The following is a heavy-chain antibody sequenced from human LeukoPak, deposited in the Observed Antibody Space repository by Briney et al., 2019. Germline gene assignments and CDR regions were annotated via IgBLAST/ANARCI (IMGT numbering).Heavy chain of an antibody. V-gene: IGHV4-4*07. D-gene: IGHD2-15*01. J-gene: IGHJ5*02. CDR2: IYTSGSA. CDR3: ARGEGYCSGGSCYNWFDP. Sequence: SETLSLTCTVSGGSISSYYCSWIRQPAGKGLEWIGRIYTSGSANYNPSLKSRVTMSVDTSKNQFSLKLSSVTAADTAVYYCARGEGYCSGGSCYNWFDPWGQGTLVTVSS. CDR1: GGSISSYY.